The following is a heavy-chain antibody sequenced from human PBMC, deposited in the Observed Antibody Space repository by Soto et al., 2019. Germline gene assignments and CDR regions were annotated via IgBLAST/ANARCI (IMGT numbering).Heavy chain of an antibody. CDR2: IYHSGST. J-gene: IGHJ4*02. D-gene: IGHD6-19*01. Sequence: PSETLSLTCTVSGASVRSGGYYWSWIRQPPGKGLEWIGYIYHSGSTYYNPSLKSRVTISVDRSKNQFSLKLSSVTAADTAVYYCARGPGSSGWYPSGVGSARFQTHFDYWGQGTLVTSPQ. CDR1: GASVRSGGYY. V-gene: IGHV4-30-2*01. CDR3: ARGPGSSGWYPSGVGSARFQTHFDY.